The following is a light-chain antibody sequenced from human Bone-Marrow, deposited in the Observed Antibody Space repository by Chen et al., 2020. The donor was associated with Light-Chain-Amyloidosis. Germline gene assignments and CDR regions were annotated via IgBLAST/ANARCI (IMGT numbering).Light chain of an antibody. CDR2: EVT. J-gene: IGLJ1*01. CDR3: SSYTITNTLV. Sequence: QSALTQPAPVSGSPGQSITISCTGTSSDVGGDNHVSWYQQHRDKAPKLMIDEVTNRPSWVPDRCSGSKSDNTASLTSSGLQTEDEADYFCSSYTITNTLVFGSGTRVTVL. CDR1: SSDVGGDNH. V-gene: IGLV2-14*01.